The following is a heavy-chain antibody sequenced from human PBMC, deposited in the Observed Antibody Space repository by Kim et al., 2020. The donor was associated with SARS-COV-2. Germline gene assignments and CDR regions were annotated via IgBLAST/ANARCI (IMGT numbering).Heavy chain of an antibody. CDR3: ARGNMGQWLVEAFDI. CDR2: ISSSSSYI. D-gene: IGHD6-19*01. J-gene: IGHJ3*02. Sequence: GGSLRLSCAASGFTFSSYSMNWVRQAPGKGLEWVSSISSSSSYIYYADSVKGRFTISRDNAKNSLYLQMNSLRAEDTAVYYCARGNMGQWLVEAFDIWGQGTMVTVSS. V-gene: IGHV3-21*01. CDR1: GFTFSSYS.